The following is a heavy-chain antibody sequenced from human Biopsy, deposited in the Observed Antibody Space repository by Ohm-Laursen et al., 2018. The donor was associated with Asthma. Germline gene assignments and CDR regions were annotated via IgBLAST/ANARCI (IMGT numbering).Heavy chain of an antibody. Sequence: PSDTLSLTCDVYPGSFSGFFWTWIRQSPGKGLEWIGSIYYSGRTYYNPSRESRVTISADRSKNHFSLKVISVTAADTAVYYCARAVSSNSYWYFDLWGRGDLVTVSS. CDR1: PGSFSGFF. CDR3: ARAVSSNSYWYFDL. J-gene: IGHJ2*01. V-gene: IGHV4-39*02. D-gene: IGHD6-6*01. CDR2: IYYSGRT.